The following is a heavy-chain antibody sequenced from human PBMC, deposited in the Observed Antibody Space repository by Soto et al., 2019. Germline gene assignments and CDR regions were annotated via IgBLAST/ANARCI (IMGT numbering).Heavy chain of an antibody. Sequence: QVQLVQSGAEVKKPGASVKVSCKASGYTFTSYGISWVRQAPGQGLEWMGWISAYNGNTNYAQKLQGRVTMTTDTSTRTAYMELRSLRSDDTAVYYCARDWARVLRYFDRHYGMDVWGQGTTVTVSS. V-gene: IGHV1-18*01. CDR1: GYTFTSYG. CDR3: ARDWARVLRYFDRHYGMDV. CDR2: ISAYNGNT. D-gene: IGHD3-9*01. J-gene: IGHJ6*02.